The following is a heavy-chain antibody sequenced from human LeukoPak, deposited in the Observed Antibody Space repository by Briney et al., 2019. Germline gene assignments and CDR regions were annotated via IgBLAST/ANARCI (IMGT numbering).Heavy chain of an antibody. CDR1: GFTFSDYY. J-gene: IGHJ6*03. D-gene: IGHD1-26*01. CDR3: ARDPYSGSYGNYYYYFMDV. V-gene: IGHV3-11*04. Sequence: KSGGSLRLSCAASGFTFSDYYMSWIRQAPGKGLEWVSYISSSGSTIYYADSVKGRFTISRDNAKNSLYLQMNSLRAEDTAVYYCARDPYSGSYGNYYYYFMDVWGKGTTVTISS. CDR2: ISSSGSTI.